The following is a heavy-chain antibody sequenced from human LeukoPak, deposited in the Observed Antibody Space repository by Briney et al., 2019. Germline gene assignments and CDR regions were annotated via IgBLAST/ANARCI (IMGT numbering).Heavy chain of an antibody. CDR1: GFTFSSYW. J-gene: IGHJ3*02. CDR2: INQDGTEK. CDR3: ARRSYCGGDCYGSDAFDI. Sequence: GGSLRLSCAASGFTFSSYWMTWVRQAPGKGLEWVANINQDGTEKYYVDSVKGRFTISRDNAKNSLYLQMNSLRAEDTAVYYCARRSYCGGDCYGSDAFDIWGQGTMVTVSS. D-gene: IGHD2-21*02. V-gene: IGHV3-7*01.